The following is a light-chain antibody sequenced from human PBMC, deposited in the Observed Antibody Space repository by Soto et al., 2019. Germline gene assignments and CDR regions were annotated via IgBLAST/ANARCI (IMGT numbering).Light chain of an antibody. CDR1: SSDVGGYNY. V-gene: IGLV2-14*01. CDR2: EVF. Sequence: QSVLTQPASVSGSPGQSITISCTGTSSDVGGYNYVSWYQQHPGKAPKLMIYEVFHRPSGLSNRFSASKSGYTASLTISGLGDEDEAIYHCSSYTSASTLVFGGGTKLTVL. CDR3: SSYTSASTLV. J-gene: IGLJ3*02.